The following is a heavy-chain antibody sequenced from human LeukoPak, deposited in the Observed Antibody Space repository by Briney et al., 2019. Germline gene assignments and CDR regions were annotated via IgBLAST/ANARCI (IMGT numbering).Heavy chain of an antibody. CDR1: GYTFTGYY. CDR2: INPNNGGT. CDR3: AGEDNSSGYRPFDI. V-gene: IGHV1-2*06. J-gene: IGHJ3*02. Sequence: ASVKVSCKASGYTFTGYYIHWVRQAPGQGLEWLGRINPNNGGTNYAQKFQGRVTMTRDMSMSTAYMELSRLRSVDTAVYYCAGEDNSSGYRPFDIWGQGTMVTVPS. D-gene: IGHD3-22*01.